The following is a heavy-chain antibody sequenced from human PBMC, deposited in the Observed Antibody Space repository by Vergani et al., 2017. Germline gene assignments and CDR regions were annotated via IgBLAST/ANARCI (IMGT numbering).Heavy chain of an antibody. CDR1: GGSISNYF. CDR2: IYYSGST. J-gene: IGHJ6*03. D-gene: IGHD6-19*01. Sequence: QVQLQESGPGLVKPSETLSLTCAVSGGSISNYFWSWIRQPPGKGLEWIGYIYYSGSTNYNPSLKSRVSISVDTSKNHFSLKLSSVTAADTAVYYCARQWPGIYRDVWGKGTTVTVSS. CDR3: ARQWPGIYRDV. V-gene: IGHV4-59*01.